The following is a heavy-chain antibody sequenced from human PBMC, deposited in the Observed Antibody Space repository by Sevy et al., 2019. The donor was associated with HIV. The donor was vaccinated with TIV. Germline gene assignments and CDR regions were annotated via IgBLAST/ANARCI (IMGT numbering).Heavy chain of an antibody. CDR3: AKGDIAVAGGYFDY. J-gene: IGHJ4*02. V-gene: IGHV3-23*01. CDR2: ISGSGGST. D-gene: IGHD6-19*01. Sequence: GGSLRLSCAASGFSFSTYAMTWVRQAPGKGLEWVSAISGSGGSTYYADSVKGRFTISRDNSKNTLYLQMNSLRAEDTAVYYCAKGDIAVAGGYFDYWGQGTLVTVSS. CDR1: GFSFSTYA.